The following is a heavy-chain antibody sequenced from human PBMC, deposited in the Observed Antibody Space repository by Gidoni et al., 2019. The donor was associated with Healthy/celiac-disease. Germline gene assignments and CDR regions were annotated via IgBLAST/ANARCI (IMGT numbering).Heavy chain of an antibody. D-gene: IGHD6-19*01. CDR1: GFTFSSVG. V-gene: IGHV3-33*01. CDR2: IWYDGSNK. Sequence: QVQLVESGGGVVQPGRSLRLSCAASGFTFSSVGMHWVRQAPGKGLEWVAVIWYDGSNKYYADSVKGRFTISRDNSKNTLYLQMNSLRAEDTAVYYCARAVVSGLSGRIAVAGEFDYWGQGTLVTVSS. CDR3: ARAVVSGLSGRIAVAGEFDY. J-gene: IGHJ4*02.